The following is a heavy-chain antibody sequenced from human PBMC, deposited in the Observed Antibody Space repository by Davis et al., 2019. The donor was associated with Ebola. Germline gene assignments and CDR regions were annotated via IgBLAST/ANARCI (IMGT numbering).Heavy chain of an antibody. Sequence: PSETLSLTCAVYGGSFSGYYWSWIRQPPGKGLEWIGEINHSGSTNYNPSLKSRVTISVDTSKNQFSLKLSSVTAADTAVYYCAREFGGLVGATFVDYWGQGTLVTVSS. CDR3: AREFGGLVGATFVDY. CDR1: GGSFSGYY. D-gene: IGHD1-26*01. J-gene: IGHJ4*02. CDR2: INHSGST. V-gene: IGHV4-34*01.